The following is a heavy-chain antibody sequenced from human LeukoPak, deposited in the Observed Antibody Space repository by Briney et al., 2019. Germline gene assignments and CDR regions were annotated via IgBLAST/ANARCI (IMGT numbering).Heavy chain of an antibody. CDR2: INHSGST. J-gene: IGHJ4*02. Sequence: SETLSLTCAVYGGSFSGYYWSWIRQPPGKGLEWIGEINHSGSTNYNPSLKSRGTISVDTSKNQFSLKLSSVTAADTAVYYCARGGVFSSGWSSSFDYWGQGTLVTVSS. CDR3: ARGGVFSSGWSSSFDY. D-gene: IGHD6-19*01. CDR1: GGSFSGYY. V-gene: IGHV4-34*01.